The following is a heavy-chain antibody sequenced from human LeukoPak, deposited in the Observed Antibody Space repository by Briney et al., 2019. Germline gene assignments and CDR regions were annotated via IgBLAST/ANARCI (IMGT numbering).Heavy chain of an antibody. V-gene: IGHV4-61*01. CDR3: ARAREYSSGWYNHYFDN. J-gene: IGHJ4*02. D-gene: IGHD6-19*01. Sequence: SETLSLTCSVSGGSVSSGSYYWSWSRQPPGKGLEWFWYIYYSGSANYNPSLKRRVTISVDTSKNPFSRKSSSGTAAAPSVTVRARAREYSSGWYNHYFDNWGQGTLVTVSS. CDR1: GGSVSSGSYY. CDR2: IYYSGSA.